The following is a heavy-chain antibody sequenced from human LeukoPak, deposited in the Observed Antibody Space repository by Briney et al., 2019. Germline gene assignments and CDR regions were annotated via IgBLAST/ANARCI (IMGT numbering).Heavy chain of an antibody. CDR1: GGSVSSGSYY. J-gene: IGHJ4*02. CDR3: VRQGYYGSGTYYIAEN. D-gene: IGHD3-10*01. Sequence: SETLSLTCTVSGGSVSSGSYYWSWIRQPPGKGLEWIGYIYYSGSTNYNPSLKSRVTTSVDTSKNQFSLNLRSVTAADTAVYFCVRQGYYGSGTYYIAENWGQGTLVTVSS. V-gene: IGHV4-61*01. CDR2: IYYSGST.